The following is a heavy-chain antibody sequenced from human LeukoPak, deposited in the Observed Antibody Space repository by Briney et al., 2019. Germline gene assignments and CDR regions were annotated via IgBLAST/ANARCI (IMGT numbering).Heavy chain of an antibody. CDR3: ARETTVTHWYFDL. J-gene: IGHJ2*01. D-gene: IGHD4-17*01. CDR1: GGSISSGGYS. Sequence: SETLSLTCAVSGGSISSGGYSWSWIRQPPGKGLEWIGYIYHSGSTYYNPSLKSRVTISVDRSKNQFSLKLSSVTAADTAVYYCARETTVTHWYFDLWGRGSLVTVSS. CDR2: IYHSGST. V-gene: IGHV4-30-2*01.